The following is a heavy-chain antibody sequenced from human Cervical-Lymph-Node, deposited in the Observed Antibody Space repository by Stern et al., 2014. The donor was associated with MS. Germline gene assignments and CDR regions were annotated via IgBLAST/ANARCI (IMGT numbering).Heavy chain of an antibody. CDR1: GGSVGSGSYD. J-gene: IGHJ4*02. V-gene: IGHV4-61*02. D-gene: IGHD5-18*01. CDR3: ARDKEDTNMAFRYFDN. Sequence: VQLVESGPGLVKPSQTLSLTCTVSGGSVGSGSYDWSWIRQPAGKGLEWIGRIYTTGSTYYNPSLKSRVSLSIDTSKTQFSLKLPSVTAADTAVYYCARDKEDTNMAFRYFDNWGQGTLVTVSS. CDR2: IYTTGST.